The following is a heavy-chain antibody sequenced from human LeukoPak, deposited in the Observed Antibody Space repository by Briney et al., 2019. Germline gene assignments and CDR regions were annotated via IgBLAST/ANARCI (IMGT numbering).Heavy chain of an antibody. CDR1: GGSISSNSYY. J-gene: IGHJ4*02. V-gene: IGHV4-39*02. CDR2: IYYSGST. CDR3: ARDHEVYYDSSGYYVALDYFDY. D-gene: IGHD3-22*01. Sequence: PSETLSLTCAVSGGSISSNSYYWGWIRQPPGKGLEWIGSIYYSGSTYYNPSLKSRVTISVDTSKNQFSLKLSSVTAADTAVYYCARDHEVYYDSSGYYVALDYFDYWGQGTLVTVSS.